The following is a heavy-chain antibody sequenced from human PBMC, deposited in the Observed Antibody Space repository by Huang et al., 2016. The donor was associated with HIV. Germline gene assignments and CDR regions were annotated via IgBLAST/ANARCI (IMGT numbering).Heavy chain of an antibody. CDR1: GGSLSGYY. Sequence: QVHLQQWGAGLLKSAETLSPTCAVYGGSLSGYYWSWLRQTPGKGLEWLGEIYHLGSPNYNPALKSLVSISMDGSKKHFSLKLRSISDADTAVYFCARDATKNPRGWFDPWGQGTLVTVSS. J-gene: IGHJ5*02. CDR3: ARDATKNPRGWFDP. D-gene: IGHD3-10*01. CDR2: IYHLGSP. V-gene: IGHV4-34*02.